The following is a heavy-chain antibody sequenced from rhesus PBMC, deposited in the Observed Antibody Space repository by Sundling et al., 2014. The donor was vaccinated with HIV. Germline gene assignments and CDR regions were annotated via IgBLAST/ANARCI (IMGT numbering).Heavy chain of an antibody. CDR2: FFSSSGNS. Sequence: QVQLQESGPGLVKPSETLSLTCAVSGGSIFGGYSWNWIRQPPGKGLEWIGIFFSSSGNSYYNPSLKNRVTISTDTSKNQFSLKLSSMTAADTAVYYCARDLHGSTDYWGQGVLVTVSS. D-gene: IGHD4-29*01. V-gene: IGHV4-165*01. CDR1: GGSIFGGYS. CDR3: ARDLHGSTDY. J-gene: IGHJ4*01.